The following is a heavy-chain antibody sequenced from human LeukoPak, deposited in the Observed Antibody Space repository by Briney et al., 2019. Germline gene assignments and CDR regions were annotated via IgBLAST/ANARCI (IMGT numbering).Heavy chain of an antibody. CDR2: ISGNGGIT. Sequence: PGGSLRLSCVASGFTFNNHDMSWVRQAPGKGLEWVSGISGNGGITYYADSVKGRFTISRDNSDDTLYRQMNSLRADDTGVYYCALASRSGWRGVFDSWGQGILVTVSS. D-gene: IGHD6-19*01. CDR1: GFTFNNHD. CDR3: ALASRSGWRGVFDS. V-gene: IGHV3-23*01. J-gene: IGHJ4*02.